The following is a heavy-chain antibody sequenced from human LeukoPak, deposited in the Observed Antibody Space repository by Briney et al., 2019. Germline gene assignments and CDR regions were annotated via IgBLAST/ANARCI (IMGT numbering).Heavy chain of an antibody. D-gene: IGHD3-22*01. CDR1: GFTFSSYG. CDR2: IRYGGSNK. J-gene: IGHJ4*02. CDR3: AKGHSSGYLDGY. V-gene: IGHV3-30*02. Sequence: GRSLRLSCAASGFTFSSYGMHWVRQAPGKGLEWVAFIRYGGSNKYYADSVKGRFTISRDNSKNTLYLQMNSLRAEDTAVYYCAKGHSSGYLDGYWGQGTLVTVSS.